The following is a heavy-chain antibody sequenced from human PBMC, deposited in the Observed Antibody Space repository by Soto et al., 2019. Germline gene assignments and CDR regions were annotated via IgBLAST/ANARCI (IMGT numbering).Heavy chain of an antibody. Sequence: PGGSLRLSCVVSGFTSETYAMHWVRQAPGKGLEWVSGISWNSGTIGYADSLEGRFTISRDIATNSLFLQMNSLRPEDTALYYCSKGPFGGPSDSWGQGTLVTSPQ. D-gene: IGHD3-16*01. CDR2: ISWNSGTI. CDR3: SKGPFGGPSDS. V-gene: IGHV3-9*02. J-gene: IGHJ4*02. CDR1: GFTSETYA.